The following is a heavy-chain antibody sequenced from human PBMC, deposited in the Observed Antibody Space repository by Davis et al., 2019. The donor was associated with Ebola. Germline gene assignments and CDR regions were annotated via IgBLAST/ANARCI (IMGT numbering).Heavy chain of an antibody. V-gene: IGHV3-7*01. CDR1: GFTFSSYW. CDR2: INQDGREK. D-gene: IGHD3-3*01. Sequence: GEVLKIFCAASGFTFSSYWMSWVRQARRMGEERVANINQDGREKYYVEYVKGRFTITTDNAKNSLYLQMNSLEAEDTAVYYCARGTIFGGQGTLVTVSS. CDR3: ARGTIF. J-gene: IGHJ4*02.